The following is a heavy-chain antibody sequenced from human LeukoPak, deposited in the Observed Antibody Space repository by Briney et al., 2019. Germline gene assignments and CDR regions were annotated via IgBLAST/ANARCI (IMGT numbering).Heavy chain of an antibody. J-gene: IGHJ4*02. V-gene: IGHV5-51*01. Sequence: EALKISCKGSGYSFTSYWIGWVRQMPGKGLEWMGIIYPGDSDTRYSPSFQGQVTISAAKSISTAYQQWSSLKASATAMYYCARQGKDGRRFDYWGQGTLVTVSS. CDR1: GYSFTSYW. CDR3: ARQGKDGRRFDY. CDR2: IYPGDSDT. D-gene: IGHD5-24*01.